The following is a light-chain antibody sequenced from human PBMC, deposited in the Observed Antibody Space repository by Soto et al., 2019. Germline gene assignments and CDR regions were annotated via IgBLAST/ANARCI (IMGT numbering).Light chain of an antibody. Sequence: DIVMTQSPLSLPVTPGEPASISCRSSQSLLHSNGYNYLDWYLQKPGQSPQLLIYLGSNRASGVPDRFSGSGSGTDFTLKISRVEAEDVRVYYCMQPIQSWTFGQGTKVEIK. V-gene: IGKV2-28*01. CDR2: LGS. J-gene: IGKJ1*01. CDR1: QSLLHSNGYNY. CDR3: MQPIQSWT.